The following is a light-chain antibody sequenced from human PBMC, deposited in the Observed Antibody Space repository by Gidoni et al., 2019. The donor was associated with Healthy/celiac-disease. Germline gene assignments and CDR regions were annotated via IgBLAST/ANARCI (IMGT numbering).Light chain of an antibody. V-gene: IGLV4-69*01. CDR2: LNSDGSH. J-gene: IGLJ2*01. CDR3: QTWGTGIVV. CDR1: SGHSSYA. Sequence: HLVLTQSPSASASRGASVKLTCTLSSGHSSYAIAWHQQQPEKGPRYLMKLNSDGSHSKGDGIPDRFSGSSSGAERYLTISSLQSEDEADYYCQTWGTGIVVFGGGTKLTVL.